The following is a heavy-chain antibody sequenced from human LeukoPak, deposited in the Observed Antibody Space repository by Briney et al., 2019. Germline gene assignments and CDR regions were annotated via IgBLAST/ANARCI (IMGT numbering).Heavy chain of an antibody. CDR1: GGSFSGYY. V-gene: IGHV4-34*01. CDR2: INHSGST. D-gene: IGHD6-19*01. Sequence: SETLSLTCAVYGGSFSGYYWSWIRQPPGKGLEWIGEINHSGSTNYNPSLKSRVTISVDTSKNQFSLKLSSVTAADTAVYYCARHESYSSGWYGVYNWFDPWGQGTLVTVSS. J-gene: IGHJ5*02. CDR3: ARHESYSSGWYGVYNWFDP.